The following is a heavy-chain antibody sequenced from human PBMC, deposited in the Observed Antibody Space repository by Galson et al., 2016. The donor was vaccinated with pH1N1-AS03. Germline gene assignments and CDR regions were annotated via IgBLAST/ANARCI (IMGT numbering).Heavy chain of an antibody. J-gene: IGHJ4*02. CDR3: ARVDSSTYSDGWVPFDY. CDR2: IYTGGDT. CDR1: GLSFAKNY. Sequence: SLRLSCAVSGLSFAKNYMSWVRQAPGKGLEWVSSIYTGGDTFYTDSVRGRFTISRDDSKNTLYLQMNSLRAADTAMYYCARVDSSTYSDGWVPFDYWGQGTLVTVSS. D-gene: IGHD5-24*01. V-gene: IGHV3-53*01.